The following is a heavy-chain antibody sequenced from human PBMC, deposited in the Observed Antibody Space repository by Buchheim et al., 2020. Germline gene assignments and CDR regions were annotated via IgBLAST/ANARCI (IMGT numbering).Heavy chain of an antibody. CDR2: INTATGDT. Sequence: QVRLVQSGAEVKKPGASVKVSCKASGYSFTSFDINWVRQATGQGLEWMGGINTATGDTAYAQKFQGRVTLTRDTSITTADLELGALTSADTAMYYCARGRGFYFPFYWGQGTL. V-gene: IGHV1-8*01. CDR1: GYSFTSFD. CDR3: ARGRGFYFPFY. D-gene: IGHD2/OR15-2a*01. J-gene: IGHJ4*02.